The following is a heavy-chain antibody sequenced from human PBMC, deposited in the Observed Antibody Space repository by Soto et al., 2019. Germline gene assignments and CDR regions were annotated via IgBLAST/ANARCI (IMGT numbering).Heavy chain of an antibody. J-gene: IGHJ3*02. V-gene: IGHV1-18*01. CDR2: ISAYNGNT. D-gene: IGHD3-10*01. Sequence: QVQLVQSGAEVKKPGASVKVSCKASGYTFTSYGISWVRQAPGQGLEWMGWISAYNGNTNYAQKLQGRVTMTTDTSTSTAYMELRRLRPDATAVYYWARSLWKHLDTDDAFDIWGQGTMVTVSS. CDR1: GYTFTSYG. CDR3: ARSLWKHLDTDDAFDI.